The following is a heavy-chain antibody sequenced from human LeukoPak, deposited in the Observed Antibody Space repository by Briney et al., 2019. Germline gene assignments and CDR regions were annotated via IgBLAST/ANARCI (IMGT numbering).Heavy chain of an antibody. Sequence: GGSLILSCAASGFTFSSYWMSWVRQAPGKRPEWVTHIKQDASQEYHVDSVQGRFTISRDNAKNSLYLQMNSLRAEDTAVYYCARGVVYPAWSGPHWSDYWAQGALVTVSS. V-gene: IGHV3-7*01. CDR1: GFTFSSYW. J-gene: IGHJ4*02. CDR3: ARGVVYPAWSGPHWSDY. D-gene: IGHD3-3*01. CDR2: IKQDASQE.